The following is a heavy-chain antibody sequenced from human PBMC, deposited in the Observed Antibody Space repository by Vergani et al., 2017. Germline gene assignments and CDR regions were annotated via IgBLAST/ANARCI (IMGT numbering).Heavy chain of an antibody. CDR2: IYPADSDT. Sequence: EVELVQSGPEMRKPGESLKISCKGSEYSFGNYWIGWVRQMPGKGLEWMGIIYPADSDTSYSPSFQGQVTISADKSIITAFLQWDSLKASDTALYYCARHTTYTDSWGQGTLVTVSS. CDR1: EYSFGNYW. V-gene: IGHV5-51*01. J-gene: IGHJ4*02. D-gene: IGHD1-1*01. CDR3: ARHTTYTDS.